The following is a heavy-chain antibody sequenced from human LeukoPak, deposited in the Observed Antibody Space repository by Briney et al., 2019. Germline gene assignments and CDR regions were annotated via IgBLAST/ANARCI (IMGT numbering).Heavy chain of an antibody. D-gene: IGHD3-10*01. J-gene: IGHJ4*02. CDR1: GYSITSRSW. V-gene: IGHV4-28*01. CDR2: IYHSGTT. CDR3: ARKENVYYYFDY. Sequence: PSDTLSLTCAVSGYSITSRSWWGWIRQPPGKGLEWIGYIYHSGTTYYNPSLQSRVTMSVDTSKNQFSLKLSSVTAVDTAVYYCARKENVYYYFDYWGQGTLVTVSS.